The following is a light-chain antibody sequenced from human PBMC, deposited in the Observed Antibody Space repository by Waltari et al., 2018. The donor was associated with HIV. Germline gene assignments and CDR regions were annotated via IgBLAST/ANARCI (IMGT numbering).Light chain of an antibody. Sequence: QSVLTQPPSVSGTPGHRVTISCSGSSSNIGNSNANWYQHLPGTAPKLLIYSNSQRPSGVPDRFSGSKSGTSASLAISGLQSEDEADYYCSAWDDSLNAVLFGGGTKLTVL. CDR3: SAWDDSLNAVL. CDR1: SSNIGNSN. V-gene: IGLV1-44*01. CDR2: SNS. J-gene: IGLJ2*01.